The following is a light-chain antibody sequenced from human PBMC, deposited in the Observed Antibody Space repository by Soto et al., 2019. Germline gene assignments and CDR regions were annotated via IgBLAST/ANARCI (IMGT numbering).Light chain of an antibody. Sequence: EIVMTQSPATVSVFPGERATLSCRVSQSVTTSVAWYQQKPGQAPKLLIYAASTRAKGISDRFSGSGSGTEFTLAISGLQSEDFAVYYCQQYIYRPWTFGQGTKVESK. CDR1: QSVTTS. J-gene: IGKJ1*01. CDR2: AAS. V-gene: IGKV3-15*01. CDR3: QQYIYRPWT.